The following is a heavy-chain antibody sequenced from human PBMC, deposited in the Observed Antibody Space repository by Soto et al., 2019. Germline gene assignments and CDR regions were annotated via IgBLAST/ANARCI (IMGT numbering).Heavy chain of an antibody. CDR1: GGSIDSYY. CDR3: ARTYSSSWSPFDY. D-gene: IGHD6-13*01. Sequence: PSETLSLTCTVSGGSIDSYYWSWIRQHPGKDLEWIGYIYYSGSTYYNPSLKSRVTISVDTSKNQFSLKMSSVTAADTAVYYCARTYSSSWSPFDYWGQGTLVTVSS. J-gene: IGHJ4*02. V-gene: IGHV4-59*12. CDR2: IYYSGST.